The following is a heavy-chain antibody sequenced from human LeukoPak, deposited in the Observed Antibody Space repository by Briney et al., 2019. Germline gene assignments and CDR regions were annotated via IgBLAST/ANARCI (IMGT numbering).Heavy chain of an antibody. J-gene: IGHJ4*02. CDR3: ARQYSSGYPSYFDY. V-gene: IGHV4-4*02. Sequence: PSETLSLTCAVSGGSISSSNWWSWVRQPPGKGLEWIGEIYHSGSTNYNPSLKSRVTMSVDTSKNQFSLKLSSVTAADTAVYYCARQYSSGYPSYFDYWGQGTLVAVSS. CDR1: GGSISSSNW. CDR2: IYHSGST. D-gene: IGHD3-22*01.